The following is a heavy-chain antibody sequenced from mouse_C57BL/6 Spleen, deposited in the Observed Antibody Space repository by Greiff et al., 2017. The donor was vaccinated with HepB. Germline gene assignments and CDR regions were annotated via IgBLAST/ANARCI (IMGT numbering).Heavy chain of an antibody. J-gene: IGHJ2*01. CDR1: GYTFTSYW. V-gene: IGHV1-52*01. D-gene: IGHD2-10*01. CDR3: AKSPPTYYGNFYFDY. Sequence: VQLQQPGAELVRPGSSVKLSCKASGYTFTSYWMHWVKQRPIQGLEWIGNIDPSDSETHYNQKFKDKATLTVDKSSSTAYMQLSSLTSEDSAVYYCAKSPPTYYGNFYFDYWGQGTTLTVSS. CDR2: IDPSDSET.